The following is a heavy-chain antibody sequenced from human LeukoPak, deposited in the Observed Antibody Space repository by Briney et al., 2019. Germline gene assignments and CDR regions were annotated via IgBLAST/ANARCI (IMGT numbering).Heavy chain of an antibody. CDR3: ARDLRGSGEGDGFDM. J-gene: IGHJ3*02. Sequence: PSETLSLTCTVSGGSISSYYWSWLRQPPGKGLEWIGYIYYSGSTNYNPSLKSRVTISVDKSKNQFSLKLNSVTAADTAVYYCARDLRGSGEGDGFDMWGQGTMVTVSS. D-gene: IGHD2-21*01. CDR1: GGSISSYY. CDR2: IYYSGST. V-gene: IGHV4-59*12.